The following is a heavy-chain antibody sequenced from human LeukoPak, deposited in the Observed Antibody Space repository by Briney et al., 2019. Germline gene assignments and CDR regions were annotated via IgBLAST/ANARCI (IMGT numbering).Heavy chain of an antibody. J-gene: IGHJ5*02. Sequence: ASVKVSCKASGYTFTSYYMHWVRQAPGQGLEWMGIINSSGGSTSYAQKFQGRVTMTRDMSTSTVYMELSSLRSEDTAVYYCARDRTNYYGSGSYFPTANWFDPWGQGTLVTVSS. CDR1: GYTFTSYY. CDR2: INSSGGST. V-gene: IGHV1-46*01. CDR3: ARDRTNYYGSGSYFPTANWFDP. D-gene: IGHD3-10*01.